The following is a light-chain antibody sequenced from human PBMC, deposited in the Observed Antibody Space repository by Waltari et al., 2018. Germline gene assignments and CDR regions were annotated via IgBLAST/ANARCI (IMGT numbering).Light chain of an antibody. V-gene: IGKV1-33*01. CDR2: DAS. CDR3: QQFDNLVYT. J-gene: IGKJ2*01. CDR1: HDISNY. Sequence: DIQMTQSPSSLSASLGDRVTITCQASHDISNYLNWYQQKPGKAPKLLIYDASNLETGVPSRFSGSGSGTDFSFTISSLQPEDIATYYCQQFDNLVYTFGQGTKLEIK.